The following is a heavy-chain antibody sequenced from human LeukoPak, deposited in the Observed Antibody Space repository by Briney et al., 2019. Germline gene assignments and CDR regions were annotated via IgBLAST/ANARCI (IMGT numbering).Heavy chain of an antibody. CDR3: ARVSAAAGSVVGHYYYYMDV. J-gene: IGHJ6*03. CDR2: ISAYNGNT. CDR1: GYTFTTYG. Sequence: ASVKVSCKASGYTFTTYGISWVRQAPGQGLEWMGWISAYNGNTNYAQKFQGRVTMTTDTSTSTAYMEPRSLSSDDTAVYYCARVSAAAGSVVGHYYYYMDVWGKGTTVTVSS. V-gene: IGHV1-18*01. D-gene: IGHD6-13*01.